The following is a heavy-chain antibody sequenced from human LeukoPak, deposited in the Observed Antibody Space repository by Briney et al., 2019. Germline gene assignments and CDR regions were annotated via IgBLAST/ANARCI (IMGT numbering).Heavy chain of an antibody. Sequence: GGSLRLSCAASGFTFSSHWMHWVRQAPGKGLVWVSRINSDGSSISYADSVKGRFTISRDNAKNTLYLQMNSLRAEDTAVYYCARGSTYDFWSGYFLQSRYYGMDVWGQGTTVTVSS. CDR2: INSDGSSI. CDR1: GFTFSSHW. CDR3: ARGSTYDFWSGYFLQSRYYGMDV. J-gene: IGHJ6*02. V-gene: IGHV3-74*01. D-gene: IGHD3-3*01.